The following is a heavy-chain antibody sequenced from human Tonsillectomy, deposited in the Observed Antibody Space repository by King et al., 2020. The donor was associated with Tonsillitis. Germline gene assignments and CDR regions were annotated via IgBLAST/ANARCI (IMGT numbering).Heavy chain of an antibody. CDR3: ARDKMGYSYGTFDY. Sequence: VQLVESGGGVVQPGRSLRLSCAASGFTFSSYAMHWVRQAPGKGLEWVAVISYDGGNKYYADSVKGRFTISRDNSKNTLYLQMNSLRAEDTAVYYCARDKMGYSYGTFDYWGQGTLVTVSS. V-gene: IGHV3-30*04. J-gene: IGHJ4*02. CDR1: GFTFSSYA. D-gene: IGHD5-18*01. CDR2: ISYDGGNK.